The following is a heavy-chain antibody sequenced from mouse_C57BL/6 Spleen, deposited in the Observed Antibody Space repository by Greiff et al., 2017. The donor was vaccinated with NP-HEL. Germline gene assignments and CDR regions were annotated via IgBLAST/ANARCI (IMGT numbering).Heavy chain of an antibody. CDR1: GYSLTSYG. CDR2: ICTAGST. V-gene: IGHV2-2*01. CDR3: ARRGYRGAMDY. J-gene: IGHJ4*01. Sequence: QVQLKESGPGLVQPSPCLSITCTASGYSLTSYGVHWVRQSPGKGLEWLGVICTAGSTAYYDAFISSLTISKDNSKSQVFFKMNSLQADDTAIYYCARRGYRGAMDYWGQGTSVTVSS. D-gene: IGHD2-14*01.